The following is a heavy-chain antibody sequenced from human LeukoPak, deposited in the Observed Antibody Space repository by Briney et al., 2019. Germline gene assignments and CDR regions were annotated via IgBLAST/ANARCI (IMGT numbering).Heavy chain of an antibody. J-gene: IGHJ6*02. Sequence: SQTLSLTCVISGDSVSSKTAAWNWIRQSPSRGLEWLGRTYYRSKWYHDYAVSVKSRITINPDTSKNQFSLQLNSVTPEDTAVYYCARDSSSSSRDYDYYYGMDVWGQGTTVIVSS. CDR1: GDSVSSKTAA. V-gene: IGHV6-1*01. CDR3: ARDSSSSSRDYDYYYGMDV. CDR2: TYYRSKWYH. D-gene: IGHD6-13*01.